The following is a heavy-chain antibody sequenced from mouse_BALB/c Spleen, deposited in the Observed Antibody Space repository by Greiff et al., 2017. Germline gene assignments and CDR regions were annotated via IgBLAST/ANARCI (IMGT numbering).Heavy chain of an antibody. D-gene: IGHD2-2*01. CDR2: IDPANGNT. CDR3: ARGGYGAYWYFDV. CDR1: GFNIKDTY. J-gene: IGHJ1*01. V-gene: IGHV14-3*02. Sequence: EVKVEESGAELVKPGASVKLSCTASGFNIKDTYMHWVKQRPEQGLEWIGRIDPANGNTKYDPKFQGKATITADTSSNTAYLPLSSLTSEDTAVYYWARGGYGAYWYFDVWGAGTTVTVSS.